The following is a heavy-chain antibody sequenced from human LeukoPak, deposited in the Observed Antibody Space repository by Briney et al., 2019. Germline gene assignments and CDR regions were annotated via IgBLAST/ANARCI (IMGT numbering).Heavy chain of an antibody. CDR3: ARSLGD. Sequence: GGSLRLSCAASGFNFRKYWMRWVRQVPGKGLVWVSEINPDGDYSGHSNSVRGRFTISRDNAKNTLYLQMTSLSAEDTAVYYCARSLGDWGQGTLVSVSS. V-gene: IGHV3-74*01. D-gene: IGHD3-16*01. CDR2: INPDGDYS. J-gene: IGHJ4*01. CDR1: GFNFRKYW.